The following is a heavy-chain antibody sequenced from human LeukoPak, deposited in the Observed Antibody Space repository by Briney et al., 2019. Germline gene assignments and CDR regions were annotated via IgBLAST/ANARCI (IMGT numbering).Heavy chain of an antibody. V-gene: IGHV3-48*03. J-gene: IGHJ4*02. CDR1: GFTFSSYE. CDR3: ARESSGWNGVDY. CDR2: ISSSGSTI. Sequence: PVGSLRLSCAASGFTFSSYEMNWVRQAPGKGLEWVSYISSSGSTIYYADSVKGRFTISRDNAKNSLYLQMNSLRAEDTAVYYCARESSGWNGVDYWGQGTLVTVSS. D-gene: IGHD6-19*01.